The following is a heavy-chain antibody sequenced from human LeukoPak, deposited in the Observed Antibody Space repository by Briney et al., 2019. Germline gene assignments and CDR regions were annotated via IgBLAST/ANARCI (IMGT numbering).Heavy chain of an antibody. CDR3: AKDQYYYDSSGYSGMINY. CDR2: IWYDGSNK. D-gene: IGHD3-22*01. CDR1: GFTFSSYG. J-gene: IGHJ4*02. Sequence: GGSLRLSCAASGFTFSSYGMHWVRQAPGKGLEWVAVIWYDGSNKYYADSVKGRFTIFRDNSKNTLYLQMNSLRVEDTAVYYCAKDQYYYDSSGYSGMINYWGQGTLVTVSS. V-gene: IGHV3-33*06.